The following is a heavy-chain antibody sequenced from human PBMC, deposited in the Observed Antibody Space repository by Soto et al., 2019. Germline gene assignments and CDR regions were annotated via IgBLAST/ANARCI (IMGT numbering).Heavy chain of an antibody. D-gene: IGHD2-15*01. Sequence: SVKVSCKASGGTFSSYAISWVRQAPGQGLEWMGGIIPIFGTANYAQKFQGRVTITADESTSTAYMELSSLRSEDTAVYYCARDKLGYCSGGSCGWFDPWGQGTLVTVSS. CDR1: GGTFSSYA. CDR2: IIPIFGTA. J-gene: IGHJ5*02. CDR3: ARDKLGYCSGGSCGWFDP. V-gene: IGHV1-69*13.